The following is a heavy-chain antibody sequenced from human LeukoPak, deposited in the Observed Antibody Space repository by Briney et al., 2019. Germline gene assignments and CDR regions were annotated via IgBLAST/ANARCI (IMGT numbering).Heavy chain of an antibody. V-gene: IGHV5-51*01. Sequence: GGSLKISCKGSGYSFTSYWIGWVRQMPGKGLEWMGIIYPGDSDTRYSPSFQGQVTISADKSISTAYLQWSSLKASDTAMFYCARMYDYSNFYFDYWGQGTLVTVSS. D-gene: IGHD4-11*01. J-gene: IGHJ4*02. CDR2: IYPGDSDT. CDR1: GYSFTSYW. CDR3: ARMYDYSNFYFDY.